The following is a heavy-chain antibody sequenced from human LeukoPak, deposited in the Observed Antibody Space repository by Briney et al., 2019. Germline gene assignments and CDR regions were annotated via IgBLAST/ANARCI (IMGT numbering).Heavy chain of an antibody. CDR3: ARHSGSGSYIFDY. CDR2: IYYSGST. J-gene: IGHJ4*02. Sequence: PSETLSLTCTVSGGSISSYYWSWIPQPPGKGLEWVGYIYYSGSTNYNPSLKSRVTILVDTSKNQFSLKLSSVAAADAAVYYCARHSGSGSYIFDYWGQGTLVTVSS. CDR1: GGSISSYY. V-gene: IGHV4-59*08. D-gene: IGHD3-10*01.